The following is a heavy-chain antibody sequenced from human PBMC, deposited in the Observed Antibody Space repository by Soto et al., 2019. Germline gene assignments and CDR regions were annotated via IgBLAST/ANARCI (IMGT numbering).Heavy chain of an antibody. V-gene: IGHV3-23*01. J-gene: IGHJ5*02. CDR3: AKSPGGYHNWFDP. CDR2: ATDGGYDT. Sequence: GGSLRLSCAASGFTFSSYAVSWVRQAPGKGLEWVSSATDGGYDTYYADSVRGRFTISRDNSRNTLYTLYLQMNSLRVEDTAIYYCAKSPGGYHNWFDPWGQGTLVTVSS. D-gene: IGHD2-8*02. CDR1: GFTFSSYA.